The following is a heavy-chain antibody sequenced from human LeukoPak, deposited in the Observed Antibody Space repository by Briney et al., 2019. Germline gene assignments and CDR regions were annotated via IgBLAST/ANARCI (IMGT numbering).Heavy chain of an antibody. J-gene: IGHJ3*02. CDR1: GFTFSSYG. D-gene: IGHD6-19*01. Sequence: GGSLRLSCAESGFTFSSYGVHWVREAPGKRLEWVAVIWYDGSNKYYADSVKGRFTISRDNSKNTLYLQMNSLRAEDTAVYYCTMEEQCHAFDIWGQGTMFTVSS. V-gene: IGHV3-33*01. CDR2: IWYDGSNK. CDR3: TMEEQCHAFDI.